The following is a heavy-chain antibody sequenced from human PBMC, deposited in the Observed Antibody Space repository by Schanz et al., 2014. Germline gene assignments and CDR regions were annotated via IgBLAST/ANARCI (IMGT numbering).Heavy chain of an antibody. CDR1: GYTFSSNA. Sequence: ESGGGLVQPGGSLRLSCAASGYTFSSNAMSWVRQAPGKGLEWVSTISGSGGSTYYADSVKGRFTISRDNSKNTLSLQLNSLRADDTAVYYCAKHLYQYNYYGMDVWGQGTTVTVSS. J-gene: IGHJ6*02. CDR2: ISGSGGST. CDR3: AKHLYQYNYYGMDV. V-gene: IGHV3-23*01. D-gene: IGHD2-2*02.